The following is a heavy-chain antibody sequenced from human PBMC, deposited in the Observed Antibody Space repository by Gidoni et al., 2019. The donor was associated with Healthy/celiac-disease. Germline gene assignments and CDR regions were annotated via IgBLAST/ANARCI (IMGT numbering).Heavy chain of an antibody. CDR3: ARAFGAVPYNWFDP. V-gene: IGHV4-59*01. J-gene: IGHJ5*02. D-gene: IGHD3-16*01. CDR1: GGSISSYY. CDR2: IYYSGST. Sequence: QVQLQESGPGLVKPSETLSLTCTVSGGSISSYYWSWIRQPPGKGLEWIGYIYYSGSTNYNPSLKSRVTISVDTSKNQFSLKLSSVTAADTAVYYCARAFGAVPYNWFDPWGQGTLVTVSS.